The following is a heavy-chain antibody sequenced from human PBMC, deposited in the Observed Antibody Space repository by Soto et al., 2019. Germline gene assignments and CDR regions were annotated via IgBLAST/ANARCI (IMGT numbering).Heavy chain of an antibody. J-gene: IGHJ4*02. CDR1: GFTFSTYS. Sequence: EVQLVESGGGLVKPGGSLRLSCAASGFTFSTYSMNWVRQAPGKGLEWVSSISSSSSYIYYADSVKGRSTISRDNAKNSLYLQMNSLRAEDTAVYYRARDGGASSSDFDYWGQGTLVTVSS. D-gene: IGHD6-13*01. V-gene: IGHV3-21*01. CDR3: ARDGGASSSDFDY. CDR2: ISSSSSYI.